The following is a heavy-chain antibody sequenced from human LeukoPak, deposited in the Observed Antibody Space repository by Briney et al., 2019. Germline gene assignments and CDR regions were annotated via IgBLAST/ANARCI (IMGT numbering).Heavy chain of an antibody. CDR3: ARGVNYDSSGYYYAKSYYYMDV. CDR2: INHSGST. V-gene: IGHV4-34*01. CDR1: GGSFSGYY. D-gene: IGHD3-22*01. J-gene: IGHJ6*03. Sequence: SETLSLTCAVYGGSFSGYYWSWIRQPPGKGLEWIGEINHSGSTNYNPSLKSRVTISVDTSKNQFSLKLSSVTAADTAVYYCARGVNYDSSGYYYAKSYYYMDVWGKGTTVTVSS.